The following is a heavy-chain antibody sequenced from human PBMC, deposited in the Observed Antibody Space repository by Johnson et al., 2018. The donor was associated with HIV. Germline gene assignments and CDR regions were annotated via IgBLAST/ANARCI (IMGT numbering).Heavy chain of an antibody. Sequence: QEQLVESGGGVVQPGRSLRLSCAASGFTFSSHAMHWVRQAPGKGLEWVAVISYDGSNKYYADSVKGRFTISRDNSKNTLYLQMNSLRAEDTAVYYCARDFSYYFDIGHAFDIWGQGTMVTVSS. V-gene: IGHV3-30-3*01. CDR3: ARDFSYYFDIGHAFDI. J-gene: IGHJ3*02. CDR2: ISYDGSNK. D-gene: IGHD3-22*01. CDR1: GFTFSSHA.